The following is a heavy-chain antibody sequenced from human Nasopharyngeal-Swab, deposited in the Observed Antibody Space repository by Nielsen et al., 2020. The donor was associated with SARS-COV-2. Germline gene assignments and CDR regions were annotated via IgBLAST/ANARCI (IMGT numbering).Heavy chain of an antibody. Sequence: SETLSLTCAFYGGSFSGYYWSWIRQPPGKGLEWIGEINHSGSTNCNPSLKSRVTISVDTSKNQFSLKLSSVTAADTAVYYCARRYSSSWSYYYYYGMDVWGQGTTVTVSS. CDR3: ARRYSSSWSYYYYYGMDV. CDR2: INHSGST. J-gene: IGHJ6*02. CDR1: GGSFSGYY. V-gene: IGHV4-34*01. D-gene: IGHD6-13*01.